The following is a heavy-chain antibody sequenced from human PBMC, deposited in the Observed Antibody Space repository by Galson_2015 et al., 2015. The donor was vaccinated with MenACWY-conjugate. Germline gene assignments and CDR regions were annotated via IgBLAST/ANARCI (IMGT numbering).Heavy chain of an antibody. Sequence: SGYTFTTSWIGWVRQMPGKGLEWMGIIYTGDSDTRYSPSFQGLVTISADKSTSTAYLQWSSLTASDTAMYYCARHVDTSGYYPFDSWGQGTLVTVSS. D-gene: IGHD3-22*01. V-gene: IGHV5-51*01. CDR2: IYTGDSDT. CDR1: GYTFTTSW. CDR3: ARHVDTSGYYPFDS. J-gene: IGHJ4*02.